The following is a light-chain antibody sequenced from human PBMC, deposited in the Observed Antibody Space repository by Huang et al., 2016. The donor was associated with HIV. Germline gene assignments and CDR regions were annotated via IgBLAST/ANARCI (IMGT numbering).Light chain of an antibody. CDR2: DAS. CDR1: QDISNY. J-gene: IGKJ2*01. CDR3: QQYDNLPMYT. Sequence: DIQMTQSPSSLSASVGDRVTITCQASQDISNYLNWYQQKPGKAPKLLIYDASKLETGVPSRFSGSGSGTDFSFTISSLQPEDIATYYCQQYDNLPMYTFGQGTSWRSN. V-gene: IGKV1-33*01.